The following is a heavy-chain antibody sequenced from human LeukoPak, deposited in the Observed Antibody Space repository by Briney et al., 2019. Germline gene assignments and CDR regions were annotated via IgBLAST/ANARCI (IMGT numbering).Heavy chain of an antibody. Sequence: PSETLSLTCTVPGGSISSYYWSWIRQPPGKGLEWIGYIYYSGSTNYNPSLKSRVTISVDTSKNQFSLKLSSVTAADTAVYYCARSKGMTWIQLRYFDLWGRGTLVTVSS. CDR3: ARSKGMTWIQLRYFDL. CDR1: GGSISSYY. D-gene: IGHD5-18*01. J-gene: IGHJ2*01. V-gene: IGHV4-59*12. CDR2: IYYSGST.